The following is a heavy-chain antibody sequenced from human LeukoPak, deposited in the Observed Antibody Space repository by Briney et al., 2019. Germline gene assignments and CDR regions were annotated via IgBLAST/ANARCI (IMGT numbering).Heavy chain of an antibody. CDR2: IDSSGGYM. J-gene: IGHJ4*02. D-gene: IGHD3-3*02. CDR3: ARDPLASTNYFDY. V-gene: IGHV3-21*06. Sequence: PGGSLRLSCEASGFTFNTYSMNWARQAPGKGLEWVSSIDSSGGYMFYADSVKGRFIISRDNAKDSLYLQMNSLRAEDTAAYYCARDPLASTNYFDYWGQGTLVTVSS. CDR1: GFTFNTYS.